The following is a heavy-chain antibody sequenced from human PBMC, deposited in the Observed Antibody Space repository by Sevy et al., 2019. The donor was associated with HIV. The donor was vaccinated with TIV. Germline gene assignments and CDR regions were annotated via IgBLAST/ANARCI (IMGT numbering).Heavy chain of an antibody. Sequence: SETLSLTCTVSGGSISSSSYYWGWIRQPPGKGLEWIGSIYYSGSTYYNPSLKSRVTISVDTSKNQFSLKLSSVTAADPAVYYCARLWGMIVVVTVPNDAFDIWGQGTMVTVSS. CDR1: GGSISSSSYY. D-gene: IGHD3-22*01. V-gene: IGHV4-39*01. J-gene: IGHJ3*02. CDR3: ARLWGMIVVVTVPNDAFDI. CDR2: IYYSGST.